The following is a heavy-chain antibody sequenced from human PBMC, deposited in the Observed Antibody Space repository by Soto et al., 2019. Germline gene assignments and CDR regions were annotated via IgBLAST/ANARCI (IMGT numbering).Heavy chain of an antibody. J-gene: IGHJ3*02. CDR1: GFTFSSYA. CDR3: ASGVYGDDDFDI. D-gene: IGHD4-17*01. CDR2: ISYDGSNK. Sequence: GGSLRLSCAASGFTFSSYAMHWVRQAPGKGLEWVAVISYDGSNKYYADSVKGRFTIYRDNSKNTLYLQMNSLRAEDTAVYYCASGVYGDDDFDIWGQGTMVTVSS. V-gene: IGHV3-30*04.